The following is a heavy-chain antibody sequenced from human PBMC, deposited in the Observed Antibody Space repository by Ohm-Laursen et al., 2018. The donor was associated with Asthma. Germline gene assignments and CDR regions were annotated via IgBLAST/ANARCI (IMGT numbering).Heavy chain of an antibody. CDR1: GFTFSDYY. CDR3: ARGAVAGTDAEYFQH. D-gene: IGHD6-19*01. CDR2: ISSSGSTI. V-gene: IGHV3-11*04. Sequence: SLRLSCSASGFTFSDYYMSWIRQAPGKGLEWVSYISSSGSTIYYADSVKGRFTISRDNAKNSLYLQMNSLRAEDTAVYYCARGAVAGTDAEYFQHWGQGTLVTVSS. J-gene: IGHJ1*01.